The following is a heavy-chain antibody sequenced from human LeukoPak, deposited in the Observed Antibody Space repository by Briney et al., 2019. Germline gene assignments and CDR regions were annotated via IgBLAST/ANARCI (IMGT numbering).Heavy chain of an antibody. J-gene: IGHJ4*02. CDR2: IIPIFGTA. D-gene: IGHD3-22*01. Sequence: ASVKVSCKASGGTFSSYAISWVRQAPGQGLEWMGGIIPIFGTANYAQKFQGRVTMTEDTSTDTAYMELSSLRSEDTAVYYCATKPTYYYDSSGYYYSDYWGQGTLVTVSS. CDR1: GGTFSSYA. V-gene: IGHV1-69*06. CDR3: ATKPTYYYDSSGYYYSDY.